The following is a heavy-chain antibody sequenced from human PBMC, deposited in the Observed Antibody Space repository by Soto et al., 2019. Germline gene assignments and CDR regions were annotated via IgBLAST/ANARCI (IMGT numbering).Heavy chain of an antibody. CDR1: GFTFSSYA. D-gene: IGHD3-3*01. CDR3: ARNPDPSDFWSGYYTSYYYYYYYMEV. CDR2: ISGSGGST. V-gene: IGHV3-23*01. Sequence: GGSLRLSCAASGFTFSSYAMSWVRQAPGKGLEWVSAISGSGGSTYYADSVKGRFTISRDNSKNTLYLQMNSLRAEDTAVYYCARNPDPSDFWSGYYTSYYYYYYYMEVWGKGTTVTVSS. J-gene: IGHJ6*03.